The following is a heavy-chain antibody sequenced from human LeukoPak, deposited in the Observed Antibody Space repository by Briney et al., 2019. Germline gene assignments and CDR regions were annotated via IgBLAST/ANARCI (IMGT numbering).Heavy chain of an antibody. D-gene: IGHD3-10*02. J-gene: IGHJ4*02. Sequence: GGSLRLSCAASGFTFSSYWMHWVRQAPGKGLVWVSRINSDGSSTSYADSVKGRFTISRDNAKNTLYLQMNSLRAEDTAVYYCARKSRFWELLDNWGQGTLVTVSS. CDR1: GFTFSSYW. V-gene: IGHV3-74*01. CDR3: ARKSRFWELLDN. CDR2: INSDGSST.